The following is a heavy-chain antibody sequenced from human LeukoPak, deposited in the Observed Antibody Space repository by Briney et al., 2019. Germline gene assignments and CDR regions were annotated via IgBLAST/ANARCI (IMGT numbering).Heavy chain of an antibody. J-gene: IGHJ3*02. Sequence: SETLSLTLTVSVDSISDYYWKWLRQPPGKALEWIGWTFYTGTTNYNPSLGSRVTISLDASKKHFSLNLSSVTAADTAIYYCARRRAMARSDASDIWGQGTMVTVSS. V-gene: IGHV4-59*08. CDR3: ARRRAMARSDASDI. CDR1: VDSISDYY. CDR2: TFYTGTT. D-gene: IGHD5-24*01.